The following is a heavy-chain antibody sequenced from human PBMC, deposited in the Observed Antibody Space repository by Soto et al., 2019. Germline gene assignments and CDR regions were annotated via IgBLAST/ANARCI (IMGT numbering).Heavy chain of an antibody. Sequence: GASVKVSCKASGYTFTSYDINWVRQATGQGLEWMGWMDPNSGNTGYAQKFQGRVTMTRNTSITTAYMELSSLRSEDTAVYYCAKDKGQQRMVPAFWSQGTLVTVS. CDR1: GYTFTSYD. D-gene: IGHD6-25*01. V-gene: IGHV1-8*01. CDR3: AKDKGQQRMVPAF. CDR2: MDPNSGNT. J-gene: IGHJ4*02.